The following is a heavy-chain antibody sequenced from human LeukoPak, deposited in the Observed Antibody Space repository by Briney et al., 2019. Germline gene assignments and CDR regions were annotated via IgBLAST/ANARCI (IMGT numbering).Heavy chain of an antibody. CDR1: GFTFSSYA. Sequence: PGGSLRLSCAASGFTFSSYAMSWVRQAPGKGLEWVSAISGSGSSTYYADSVKGRFTISRDNSKNTLYLQMNSLRAEDTAVYYCAKDNQGGYYDSSGYLWGQGTLVTVSS. J-gene: IGHJ5*02. CDR3: AKDNQGGYYDSSGYL. D-gene: IGHD3-22*01. CDR2: ISGSGSST. V-gene: IGHV3-23*01.